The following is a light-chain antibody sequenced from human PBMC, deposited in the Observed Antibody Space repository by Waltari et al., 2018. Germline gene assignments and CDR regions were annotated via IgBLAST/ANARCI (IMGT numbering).Light chain of an antibody. Sequence: ERATLSCKASQSVSGSYLAWYQQKPGQAPRLLIDGASSRATGIPDRFSGSGSGTDFTLTISSLEPEDFAVYYCQQYGSSPKTFGQGTKVESK. V-gene: IGKV3-20*01. CDR3: QQYGSSPKT. J-gene: IGKJ1*01. CDR1: QSVSGSY. CDR2: GAS.